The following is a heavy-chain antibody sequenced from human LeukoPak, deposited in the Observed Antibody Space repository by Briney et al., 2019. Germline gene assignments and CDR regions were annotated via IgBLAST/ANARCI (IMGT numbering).Heavy chain of an antibody. CDR2: INPNSGGT. D-gene: IGHD6-6*01. Sequence: GASVKVSCKASGYTFSDYYIHWVRQAPGQGLEWMGWINPNSGGTNYAQKFQGRVTMTRDTSISTAYMELSRLRSDDTAVYYCAMAARFSDDAFDIWGQGTMVTVSS. CDR3: AMAARFSDDAFDI. CDR1: GYTFSDYY. J-gene: IGHJ3*02. V-gene: IGHV1-2*02.